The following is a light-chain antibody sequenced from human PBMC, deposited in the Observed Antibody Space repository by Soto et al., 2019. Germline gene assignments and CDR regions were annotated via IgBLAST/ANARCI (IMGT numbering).Light chain of an antibody. J-gene: IGLJ1*01. V-gene: IGLV2-14*01. CDR1: SSDVGGYNY. CDR2: EVS. CDR3: SSYTSSSTLV. Sequence: QSALTQPASVSGSPGQSITISCTGTSSDVGGYNYVSWYQQHPGKAPKLMIYEVSNRPSAVSNRFSGSRSGNTASLTISGLQDEDEADYYCSSYTSSSTLVFGTGTKLTVL.